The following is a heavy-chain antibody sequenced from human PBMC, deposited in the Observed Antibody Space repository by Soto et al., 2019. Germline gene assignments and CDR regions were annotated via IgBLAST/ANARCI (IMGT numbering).Heavy chain of an antibody. Sequence: GGSLRLSCAASGFTFRSFTMNWVRQAPGKGLEWVSAISGSGGSTYYADSVKGRFTISRDNSKNTLYLQMNSLRAEDTAVYYCAKEALSWNWFDPWGQGTLVTVSS. CDR2: ISGSGGST. V-gene: IGHV3-23*01. D-gene: IGHD3-16*01. J-gene: IGHJ5*02. CDR3: AKEALSWNWFDP. CDR1: GFTFRSFT.